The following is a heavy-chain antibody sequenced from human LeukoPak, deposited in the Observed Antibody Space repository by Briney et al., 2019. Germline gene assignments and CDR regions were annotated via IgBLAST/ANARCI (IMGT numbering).Heavy chain of an antibody. CDR2: IYTSGST. Sequence: PSGTLSLTCTVSGGSISSYYWSWIRQPAGKGLEWIGRIYTSGSTNYNPSLKSRVTISVDTSKDQFSLKLSSVTAADTAVYYCARDRTSDWLYYPNWFDPWGQGTLVTVSS. V-gene: IGHV4-4*07. CDR3: ARDRTSDWLYYPNWFDP. D-gene: IGHD3-9*01. J-gene: IGHJ5*02. CDR1: GGSISSYY.